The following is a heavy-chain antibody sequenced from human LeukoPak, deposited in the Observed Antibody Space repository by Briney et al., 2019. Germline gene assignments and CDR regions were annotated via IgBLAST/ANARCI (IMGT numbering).Heavy chain of an antibody. V-gene: IGHV4-59*01. CDR3: ARDLVLGD. Sequence: SETLSLTCTVSGGSISSYYWSWIRQPPGKGLEWIGYIYHSGSTKYNPSLKSRVTISVDTSKNQFSLILSSVTAADTAVYYCARDLVLGDWGQGTLVTVSS. D-gene: IGHD2-21*01. J-gene: IGHJ4*02. CDR2: IYHSGST. CDR1: GGSISSYY.